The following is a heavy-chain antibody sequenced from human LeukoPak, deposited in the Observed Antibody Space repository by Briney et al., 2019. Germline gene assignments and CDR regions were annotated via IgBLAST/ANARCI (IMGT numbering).Heavy chain of an antibody. V-gene: IGHV4-61*02. CDR1: GGSISSGSYY. CDR2: IYTSGST. D-gene: IGHD6-13*01. CDR3: ARESGYSSSWYFDY. Sequence: SQTLSLTCTVSGGSISSGSYYWSWIRQPAGKGLEWIGRIYTSGSTNYNPSLKSRVTISVDTSKNQFSLKLSSVTAADTAVYYCARESGYSSSWYFDYWGQGTLVTVSS. J-gene: IGHJ4*02.